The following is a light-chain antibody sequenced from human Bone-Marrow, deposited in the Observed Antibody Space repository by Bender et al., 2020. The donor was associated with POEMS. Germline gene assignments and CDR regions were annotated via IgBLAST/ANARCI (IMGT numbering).Light chain of an antibody. V-gene: IGLV7-43*01. CDR3: VLFYGDVHE. CDR2: STN. Sequence: QTVVTQEPSLTVSPGGTVTLTCASSTGAVTSGHTPCWFQQKPGQAPRALIYSTNNKHSWTPARFSGSLLGAKAALTLSSAQPEDEAEYYCVLFYGDVHEFGGGTKLTVL. CDR1: TGAVTSGHT. J-gene: IGLJ3*02.